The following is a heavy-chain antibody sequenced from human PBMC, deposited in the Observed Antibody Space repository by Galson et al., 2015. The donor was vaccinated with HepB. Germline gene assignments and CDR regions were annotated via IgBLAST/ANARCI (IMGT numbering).Heavy chain of an antibody. CDR1: GFTFSSYA. J-gene: IGHJ4*02. Sequence: SLRLSCAASGFTFSSYAMSWVRQAPGKGLEWVSAISGSGGSTYYADSVKGRFTISRDNSKNTLYLQMNSLRAEDTAVYYCAKGPSSITMVRGVFTYWGQGTLVTVSS. D-gene: IGHD3-10*01. V-gene: IGHV3-23*01. CDR3: AKGPSSITMVRGVFTY. CDR2: ISGSGGST.